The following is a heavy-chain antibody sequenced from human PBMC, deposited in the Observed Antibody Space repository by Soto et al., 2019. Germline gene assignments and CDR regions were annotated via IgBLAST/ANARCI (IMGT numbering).Heavy chain of an antibody. CDR3: WSGPNGDYVGVFDK. D-gene: IGHD4-17*01. Sequence: EVQQLESGGGLVQPGGSLRISCAAAEFTLSDYAMTWVRLAPGRGLEWVSSITANGDYAQYRDSVEGLFSVSRDNCRSKLFRLLCALRQGDTDIFCGWSGPNGDYVGVFDKWGRFTIVTVSS. CDR2: ITANGDYA. CDR1: EFTLSDYA. J-gene: IGHJ3*02. V-gene: IGHV3-23*01.